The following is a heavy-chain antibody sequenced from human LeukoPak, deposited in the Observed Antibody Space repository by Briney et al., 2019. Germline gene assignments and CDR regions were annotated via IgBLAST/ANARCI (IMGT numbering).Heavy chain of an antibody. J-gene: IGHJ4*02. V-gene: IGHV4-30-2*01. Sequence: SETLSLTCAVSGGSISSGGYSWSWVRQPPGKGLEWIGYIYHSGSTYYNPSLKRRVTISVDRSKNQFSLKLSSVTAADTAVYYCAGRLWFGELYFDYWGQGTLVTVSS. CDR3: AGRLWFGELYFDY. CDR1: GGSISSGGYS. D-gene: IGHD3-10*01. CDR2: IYHSGST.